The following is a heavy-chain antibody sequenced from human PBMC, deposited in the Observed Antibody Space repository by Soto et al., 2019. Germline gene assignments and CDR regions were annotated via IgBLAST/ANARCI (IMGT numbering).Heavy chain of an antibody. CDR2: IYASGTT. CDR1: GASISNYY. V-gene: IGHV4-4*07. CDR3: ARESRSELGTVEY. D-gene: IGHD1-1*01. Sequence: QVRLQESGPGLVKPSETLSLTCTVSGASISNYYWSWIRQPAGKGLECLGRIYASGTTTYNPSLLSRVTMSVDTSKNQFSLNLNSVPAADTAVYYCARESRSELGTVEYWGQGTRVTVSS. J-gene: IGHJ4*02.